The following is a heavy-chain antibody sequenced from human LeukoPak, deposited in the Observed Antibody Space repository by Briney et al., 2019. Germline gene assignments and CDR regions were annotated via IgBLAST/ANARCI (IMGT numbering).Heavy chain of an antibody. CDR2: ISGSGGST. D-gene: IGHD3-3*01. J-gene: IGHJ6*03. CDR1: GFTFSSYA. V-gene: IGHV3-23*01. Sequence: GGSLRLSCAASGFTFSSYAMSWARQAPGKGLEWVSAISGSGGSTYYADSVKGRFTISRDNSKNTLYLQMNSLRAEDTAVYYCASTYYDFWSGYYLSPYYYYMDVWGKGTTVTVSS. CDR3: ASTYYDFWSGYYLSPYYYYMDV.